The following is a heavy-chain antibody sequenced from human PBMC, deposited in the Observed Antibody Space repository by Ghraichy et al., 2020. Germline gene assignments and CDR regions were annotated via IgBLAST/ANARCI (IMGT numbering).Heavy chain of an antibody. CDR2: ISGSGDRT. CDR1: GFIFRNYA. CDR3: GKDPNGDFFGAFDI. J-gene: IGHJ3*02. V-gene: IGHV3-23*01. Sequence: GGSLRLSCAGSGFIFRNYAMTWVRQAPGKGPEWVSSISGSGDRTAYADSVRGRFIISRDNSRHTLYLQVDSLTAEDTAIYYCGKDPNGDFFGAFDICGQGTMVTVAS. D-gene: IGHD3-16*01.